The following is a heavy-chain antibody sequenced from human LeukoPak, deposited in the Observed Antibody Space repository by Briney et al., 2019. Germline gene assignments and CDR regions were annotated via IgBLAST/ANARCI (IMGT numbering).Heavy chain of an antibody. CDR3: ARSSNWNEGLFDY. J-gene: IGHJ4*02. D-gene: IGHD1-1*01. Sequence: QPGGSLRLSCAASGFTVSSNYMSWVRQAPGKGLEWVSIIYSGGSSYYADSVKGRFTISRDNSKNTVYLQMNTLRVEDTAVYYCARSSNWNEGLFDYWGQGTLVTVSS. V-gene: IGHV3-53*01. CDR1: GFTVSSNY. CDR2: IYSGGSS.